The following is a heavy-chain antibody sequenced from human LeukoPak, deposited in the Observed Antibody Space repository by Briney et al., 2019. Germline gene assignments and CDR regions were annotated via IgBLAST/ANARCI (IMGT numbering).Heavy chain of an antibody. Sequence: PSETLSLTCRFSGDSLTYYYWTWIRQPAGKGLEWIGRIFSTGSTNYNPSLQSRVTISVDKSKNQFSLRLSSVTAADTAVYFCVREVQLWRQNMYFYYMDAWGKETTVIVSS. V-gene: IGHV4-4*07. CDR3: VREVQLWRQNMYFYYMDA. CDR1: GDSLTYYY. J-gene: IGHJ6*03. CDR2: IFSTGST. D-gene: IGHD3-16*01.